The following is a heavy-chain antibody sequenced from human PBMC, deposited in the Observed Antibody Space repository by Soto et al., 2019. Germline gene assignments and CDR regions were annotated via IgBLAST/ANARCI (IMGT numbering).Heavy chain of an antibody. CDR3: ARPLVAPVAGPFYYGMDV. J-gene: IGHJ6*02. D-gene: IGHD6-19*01. V-gene: IGHV3-33*01. CDR2: IWYDGNTK. CDR1: GFTFNSYG. Sequence: GGSLRLSCTASGFTFNSYGFNWVRQAPGKGLEWVAVIWYDGNTKYYADSVKGRFTISRDNLRSTVYLQMNSLTAEDTAVYYCARPLVAPVAGPFYYGMDVWGQGTTVTVSS.